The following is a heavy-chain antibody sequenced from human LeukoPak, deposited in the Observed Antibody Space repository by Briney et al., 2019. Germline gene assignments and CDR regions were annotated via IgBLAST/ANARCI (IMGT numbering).Heavy chain of an antibody. Sequence: GRSLRLSCTASGVTLRSYGMHWVRQAPGKGLVWVAVTSYDGSNEYYADSMKGRFTVSRDNSKNTLYLQMNGLRTEDTAVYYCAKDSSRWAFDSWGQGTLVTVSS. V-gene: IGHV3-30*18. CDR3: AKDSSRWAFDS. CDR1: GVTLRSYG. D-gene: IGHD6-13*01. J-gene: IGHJ4*02. CDR2: TSYDGSNE.